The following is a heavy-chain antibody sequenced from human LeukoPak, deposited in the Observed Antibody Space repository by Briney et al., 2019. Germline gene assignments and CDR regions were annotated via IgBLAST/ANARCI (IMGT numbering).Heavy chain of an antibody. CDR1: GGSISSYY. V-gene: IGHV4-4*07. CDR3: ARGHWGYSGYDDFDY. CDR2: IYTSGST. Sequence: SETLSLTCTVSGGSISSYYWSWIRQPAGKGLEWIGRIYTSGSTNYNPSLKSRVTMSVDTSKNQFSLNLSSVTAADTAVYYCARGHWGYSGYDDFDYWGQGTLVTVSS. D-gene: IGHD5-12*01. J-gene: IGHJ4*02.